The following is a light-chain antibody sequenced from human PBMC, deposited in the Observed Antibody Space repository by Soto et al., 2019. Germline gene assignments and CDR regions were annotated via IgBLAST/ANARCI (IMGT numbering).Light chain of an antibody. J-gene: IGKJ2*01. V-gene: IGKV3-20*01. CDR3: QQYGSSPRT. CDR1: QSVSSSY. Sequence: EIVLTQSPGTLSLPPGERATLSCRASQSVSSSYLSWYQQKPGQAPRLLIYGASSRATGIPDRFSGSGSGTDFTLTISRLEPEDFAVYYFQQYGSSPRTFGQGTK. CDR2: GAS.